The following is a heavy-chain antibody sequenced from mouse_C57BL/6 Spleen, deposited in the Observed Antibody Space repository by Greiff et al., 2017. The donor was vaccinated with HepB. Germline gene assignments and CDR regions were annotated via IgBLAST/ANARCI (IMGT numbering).Heavy chain of an antibody. V-gene: IGHV14-4*01. Sequence: EVQLQESGAELVRPGASVKLSCTASGFNIKDDYMHWVKQRPEQGLEWIGWIDPENGDTEYASKFQGKATITADTSSNTASLQLSSLTSEDTAVYYCTLGHYYFDYWGQGTTLTVSS. CDR1: GFNIKDDY. D-gene: IGHD4-1*01. CDR2: IDPENGDT. CDR3: TLGHYYFDY. J-gene: IGHJ2*01.